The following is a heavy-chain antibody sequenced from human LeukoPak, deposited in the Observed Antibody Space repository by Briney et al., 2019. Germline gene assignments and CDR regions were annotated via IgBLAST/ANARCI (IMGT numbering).Heavy chain of an antibody. CDR3: AREDGVVPAATYYYYYGMDV. CDR2: ISSSGSTI. D-gene: IGHD2-2*01. Sequence: GGSLSLSCAASGFTFSDYYMSWIRQAPGKGLEWVSYISSSGSTIYYADSVKGRFTISRDNAKNSLYLQMNSLRAEDTAVYYCAREDGVVPAATYYYYYGMDVWGQGTTVTVSS. CDR1: GFTFSDYY. V-gene: IGHV3-11*01. J-gene: IGHJ6*02.